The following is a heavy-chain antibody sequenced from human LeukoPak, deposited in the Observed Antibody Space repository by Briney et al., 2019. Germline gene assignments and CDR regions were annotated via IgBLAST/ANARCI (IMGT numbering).Heavy chain of an antibody. CDR3: ARNIGWFDT. D-gene: IGHD2/OR15-2a*01. J-gene: IGHJ5*02. V-gene: IGHV4-59*01. CDR1: GGSISSYY. CDR2: MYYSGST. Sequence: PSETLTLTCTVSGGSISSYYWSWIRQPPGKGLEWIGYMYYSGSTNYNPSLKSRVTISLDTSKNKFSLKLSSVTAADTAVYYCARNIGWFDTCGQGTLVTVSS.